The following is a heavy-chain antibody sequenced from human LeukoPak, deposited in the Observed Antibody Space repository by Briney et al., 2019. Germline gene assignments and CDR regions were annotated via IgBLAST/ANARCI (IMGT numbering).Heavy chain of an antibody. J-gene: IGHJ3*02. D-gene: IGHD1-26*01. CDR2: ISGSGGTT. V-gene: IGHV3-23*01. CDR1: GFTFSIYA. Sequence: PGGSLRLSCAASGFTFSIYAMSWVRQAPGKGLDWVSGISGSGGTTYYADSVKGRFTISRDNSKNTLYLQMNSLRAEDTAIFYCAKRIVGAPYAFDIWGQGTMVTVSS. CDR3: AKRIVGAPYAFDI.